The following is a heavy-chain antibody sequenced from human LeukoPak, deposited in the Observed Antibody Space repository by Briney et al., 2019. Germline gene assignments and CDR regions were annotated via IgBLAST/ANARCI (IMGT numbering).Heavy chain of an antibody. D-gene: IGHD6-13*01. J-gene: IGHJ4*02. CDR2: ISSSSSYI. CDR3: ARDLRAAAVFDY. V-gene: IGHV3-21*01. Sequence: PGGSLRLSCAASGFTSSSYSMNWVRQAPGKGLEWVSSISSSSSYIYYADSVKGRFTISRDNAKNSLYLQMNSLRAEDTAVYYCARDLRAAAVFDYWGQGTLVTVSS. CDR1: GFTSSSYS.